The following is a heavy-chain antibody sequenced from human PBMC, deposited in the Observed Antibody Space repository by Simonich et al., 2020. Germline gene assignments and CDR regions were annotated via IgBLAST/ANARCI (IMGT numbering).Heavy chain of an antibody. CDR2: INHSGRT. J-gene: IGHJ3*02. CDR3: ARGKGWKNAFDI. D-gene: IGHD1-1*01. V-gene: IGHV4-34*01. Sequence: QVQLQQWGAGLLKPSETLSLTCAVYGGSFSGYYWSWIRQPPWKGLEWIGEINHSGRTNDNPSLKSRVTISVDTSKNQFSLKLSSVTAADTAVYYCARGKGWKNAFDIWGQGTMVTVSS. CDR1: GGSFSGYY.